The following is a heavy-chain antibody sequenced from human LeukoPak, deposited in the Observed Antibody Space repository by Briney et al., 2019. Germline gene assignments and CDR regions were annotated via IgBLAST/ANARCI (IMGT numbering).Heavy chain of an antibody. V-gene: IGHV1-69*04. Sequence: GSSVTVSCTASGGTFSSYAISWVRQAPGQGLEWMGRIIPIFGIANYAQKFQGRVTITADKSTGTAYMELSSLRSEDTAVYYCARDSGSYSTYYFDYWGQGTLVTVSS. CDR3: ARDSGSYSTYYFDY. CDR2: IIPIFGIA. D-gene: IGHD1-26*01. J-gene: IGHJ4*02. CDR1: GGTFSSYA.